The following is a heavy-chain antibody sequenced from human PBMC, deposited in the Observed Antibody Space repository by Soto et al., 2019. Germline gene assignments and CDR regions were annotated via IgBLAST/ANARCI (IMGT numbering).Heavy chain of an antibody. J-gene: IGHJ4*02. D-gene: IGHD3-22*01. Sequence: ASVKVSCKASGYTFTSYAMHWVRQAPGQRLEWMGWINAGNGNTKYSQKFQGRVTITRDTSASTAYMELSTLRSEDTAVYYCARAMYYYDSSGYPIDYWRQGTLVTVSS. CDR2: INAGNGNT. CDR1: GYTFTSYA. V-gene: IGHV1-3*01. CDR3: ARAMYYYDSSGYPIDY.